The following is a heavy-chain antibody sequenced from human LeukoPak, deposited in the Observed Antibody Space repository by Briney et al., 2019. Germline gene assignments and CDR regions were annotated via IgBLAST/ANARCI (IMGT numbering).Heavy chain of an antibody. J-gene: IGHJ4*02. Sequence: GGSLRLSCAASGFTFSDYYMSWIRQAPGQGLEWVSYISNSGSTIDYADSVKGRFTISRENAKNSLYLQMNSLRAEDTAVYYCARKAVAFDYWGQGTLVTVSS. CDR3: ARKAVAFDY. CDR2: ISNSGSTI. D-gene: IGHD6-19*01. CDR1: GFTFSDYY. V-gene: IGHV3-11*04.